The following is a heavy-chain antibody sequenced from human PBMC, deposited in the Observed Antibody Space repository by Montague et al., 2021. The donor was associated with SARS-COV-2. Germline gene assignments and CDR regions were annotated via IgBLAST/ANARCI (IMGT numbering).Heavy chain of an antibody. Sequence: SETLSLTCTVSGGSTNNFYWCWIRQPPGKGLEWIGYIYYSGGTDYNPSLKSRVTISIDTSKNQFSLNLTSVTAADTGVYYCARTSLASASCRFDPWGQGTLVTASS. J-gene: IGHJ5*02. D-gene: IGHD3-16*02. CDR3: ARTSLASASCRFDP. V-gene: IGHV4-59*01. CDR1: GGSTNNFY. CDR2: IYYSGGT.